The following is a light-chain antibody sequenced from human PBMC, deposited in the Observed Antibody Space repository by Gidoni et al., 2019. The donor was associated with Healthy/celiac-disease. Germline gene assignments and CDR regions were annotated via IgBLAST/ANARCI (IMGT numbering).Light chain of an antibody. CDR1: QSVSSY. Sequence: EIVLTQSPATLSLSPGERATLSCRASQSVSSYLAWYQQKPGQAPRLLIYDASNRATCIPARFSGSGSGTDFTLTISSLEPEDFAVYYCQQRSNWPPEFTFGPGTKVEIK. CDR2: DAS. V-gene: IGKV3-11*01. J-gene: IGKJ3*01. CDR3: QQRSNWPPEFT.